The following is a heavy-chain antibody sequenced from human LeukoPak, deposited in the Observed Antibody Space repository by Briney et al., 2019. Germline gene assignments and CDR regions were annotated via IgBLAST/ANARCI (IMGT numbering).Heavy chain of an antibody. Sequence: GGSLRLSCTASGFSFSGHWMHWARQLPGKGLVWVSRISPTGSTTSYADSVKGRFTVSRDNAKNTLYLQVNNLRAEDTAVYYCARGPNSNWSGLDFWGQGTLLTVFS. CDR2: ISPTGSTT. J-gene: IGHJ4*02. D-gene: IGHD6-6*01. CDR3: ARGPNSNWSGLDF. V-gene: IGHV3-74*01. CDR1: GFSFSGHW.